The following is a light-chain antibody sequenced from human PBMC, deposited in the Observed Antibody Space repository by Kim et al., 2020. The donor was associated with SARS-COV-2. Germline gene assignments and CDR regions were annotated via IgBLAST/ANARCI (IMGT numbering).Light chain of an antibody. J-gene: IGLJ1*01. Sequence: VAPGQTASITCSGDKLGDKYACWYQQKPGQSPVLVIYQDSKRPSGIPERFSGSNSGNTATLTISGTQAMDEADYYCQAWDSSRGVFGTGTKVTVL. V-gene: IGLV3-1*01. CDR1: KLGDKY. CDR3: QAWDSSRGV. CDR2: QDS.